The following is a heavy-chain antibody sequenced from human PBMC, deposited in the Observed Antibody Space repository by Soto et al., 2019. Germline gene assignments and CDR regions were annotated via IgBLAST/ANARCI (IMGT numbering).Heavy chain of an antibody. Sequence: ASVKVSCNASGYTLSTYALHWVRQAPGQSLEWMGWIDADNYDTKYSQKFQGRDTITRDTSANTAYMEVNSLRHEDTAVYYCARGGSATFDSW. CDR3: ARGGSATFDS. J-gene: IGHJ4*01. V-gene: IGHV1-3*01. D-gene: IGHD2-15*01. CDR2: IDADNYDT. CDR1: GYTLSTYA.